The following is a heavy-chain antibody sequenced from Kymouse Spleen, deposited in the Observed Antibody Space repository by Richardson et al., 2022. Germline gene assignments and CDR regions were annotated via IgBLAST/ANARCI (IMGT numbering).Heavy chain of an antibody. Sequence: EVQLVESGGGLVQPGRSLRLSCAASGFTFDDYAMHWVRQAPGKGLEWVSGISWNSGSIGYADSVKGRFTISRDNAKNSLYLQMNSLRAEDTALYYCAKDDGDSLWFDPWGQGTLVTVSS. CDR2: ISWNSGSI. V-gene: IGHV3-9*01. J-gene: IGHJ5*02. CDR3: AKDDGDSLWFDP. D-gene: IGHD4-17*01. CDR1: GFTFDDYA.